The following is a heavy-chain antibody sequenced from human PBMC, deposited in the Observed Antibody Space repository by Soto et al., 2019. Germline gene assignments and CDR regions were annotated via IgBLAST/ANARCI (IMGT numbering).Heavy chain of an antibody. Sequence: QVQLMQSGAEVRKPGASVRVSCKASGYPFTTYDINWVRQAPGQGLEWMAWMNPDSGNTAYAQKFQGRVTVTRDTFTSTAFMELSGLKSDDTAVYYCARGFSSCSDFWGQGTLVTVSS. J-gene: IGHJ4*02. CDR3: ARGFSSCSDF. CDR2: MNPDSGNT. CDR1: GYPFTTYD. D-gene: IGHD6-13*01. V-gene: IGHV1-8*01.